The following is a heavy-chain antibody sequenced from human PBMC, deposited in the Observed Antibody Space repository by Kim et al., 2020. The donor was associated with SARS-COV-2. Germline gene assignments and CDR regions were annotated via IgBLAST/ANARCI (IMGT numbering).Heavy chain of an antibody. V-gene: IGHV3-9*01. Sequence: YADSVKGRFTISRDNAKNSLYLQMNSLRAEDTALYYCAKADGDYKYGMDVWGQGTTVTVSS. D-gene: IGHD4-17*01. CDR3: AKADGDYKYGMDV. J-gene: IGHJ6*02.